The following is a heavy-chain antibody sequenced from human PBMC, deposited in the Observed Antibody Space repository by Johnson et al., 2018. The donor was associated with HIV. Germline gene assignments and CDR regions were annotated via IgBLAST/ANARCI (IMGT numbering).Heavy chain of an antibody. Sequence: MQLVESGGGLVQPGGSLRLSCAASGFTVSSNYMSWVRQAPGKGLEWVSVIYSGGSIYYADSVKGRFTISRDNSKNTLYLQMNSLKSDDTAMYYCATERGVSEWLRRPFDAFDVWGQGTMVTVSS. CDR3: ATERGVSEWLRRPFDAFDV. V-gene: IGHV3-66*01. CDR2: IYSGGSI. CDR1: GFTVSSNY. J-gene: IGHJ3*01. D-gene: IGHD3-3*01.